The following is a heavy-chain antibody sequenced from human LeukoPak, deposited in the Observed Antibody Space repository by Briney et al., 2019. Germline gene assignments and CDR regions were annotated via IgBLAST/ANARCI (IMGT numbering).Heavy chain of an antibody. V-gene: IGHV1-2*06. CDR2: INPSSGVT. CDR1: GGTFSSYA. CDR3: ARRGFDS. Sequence: GASVKVSCKASGGTFSSYAISWVRQAPGQGLEWMGRINPSSGVTYYVQKFEGRVTMTRDTSVSTVYMEVGNLTSDDTAMYFCARRGFDSWGQGTLVTVSS. D-gene: IGHD3-16*01. J-gene: IGHJ4*02.